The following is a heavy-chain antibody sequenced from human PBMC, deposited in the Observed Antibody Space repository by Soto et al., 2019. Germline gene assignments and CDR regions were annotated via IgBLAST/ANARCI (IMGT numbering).Heavy chain of an antibody. CDR2: ISYDGSNK. CDR3: AKTMIGTYYFDY. D-gene: IGHD3-22*01. V-gene: IGHV3-30*18. J-gene: IGHJ4*02. CDR1: GFTFSSYG. Sequence: GGSRRLSCAASGFTFSSYGMHWVRQAPGKGLEWVAVISYDGSNKYYADSVKGRFTISRDNSKNTLYLQMNSLRAEDTAVYYCAKTMIGTYYFDYWGQGTLVTVSS.